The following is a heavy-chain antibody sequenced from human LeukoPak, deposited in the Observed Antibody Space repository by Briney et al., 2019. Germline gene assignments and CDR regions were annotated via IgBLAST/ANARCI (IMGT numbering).Heavy chain of an antibody. D-gene: IGHD4-17*01. CDR2: ISYDGSNK. J-gene: IGHJ3*02. Sequence: PGGSLRLSCAASGFTFSSYAMHWVRQAPGKGLEWVAVISYDGSNKYYADSVKGRFTISRDNSKNTLYLQMNSLRAEDTAVYYCARGGGYGDLVDAFDIWGQGTMVTVSS. CDR1: GFTFSSYA. V-gene: IGHV3-30-3*01. CDR3: ARGGGYGDLVDAFDI.